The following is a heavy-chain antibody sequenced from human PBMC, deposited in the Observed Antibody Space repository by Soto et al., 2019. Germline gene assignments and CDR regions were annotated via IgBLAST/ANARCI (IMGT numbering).Heavy chain of an antibody. CDR3: ARVVPGAAAWFGR. Sequence: ASVKVSCKTSGYTFSNYGITWVRQAPGQPLEWLGWISLYSDGTNYAQKFQGRVSMTTDTSTTTAYMELRSLRSDDTAVYYCARVVPGAAAWFGRWGQGTLVTVSS. J-gene: IGHJ5*02. V-gene: IGHV1-18*01. CDR2: ISLYSDGT. D-gene: IGHD2-2*01. CDR1: GYTFSNYG.